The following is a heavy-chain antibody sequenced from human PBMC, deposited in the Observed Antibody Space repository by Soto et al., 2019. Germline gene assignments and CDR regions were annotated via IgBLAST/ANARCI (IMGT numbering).Heavy chain of an antibody. CDR1: GYTFTGYY. D-gene: IGHD2-15*01. J-gene: IGHJ3*02. CDR2: INPNSGGT. V-gene: IGHV1-2*04. Sequence: QVQLVQSGAEVKKPGASVKVSCKASGYTFTGYYMHWVRQAPGQGLEWMGWINPNSGGTNYAQKFQGWVTMTRDTSIRTDYKELGRLGTDDTAGYYCARDCSGGSCYGDDAFDIWGQGTMVTVSS. CDR3: ARDCSGGSCYGDDAFDI.